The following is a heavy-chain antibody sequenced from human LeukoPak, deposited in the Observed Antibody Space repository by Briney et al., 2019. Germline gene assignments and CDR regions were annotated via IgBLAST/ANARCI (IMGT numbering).Heavy chain of an antibody. CDR3: ARGKEMTAVAGYYSFDY. CDR2: IYSSGST. Sequence: PSGTLSLTCTVSGGSISGHYWTWIRQPAGRGLEWIGRIYSSGSTYYNPSLMSRVTISLDTSNNQFSLRVTSVTAADTAVYYSARGKEMTAVAGYYSFDYWGQGTLVSVSS. V-gene: IGHV4-4*07. J-gene: IGHJ4*02. D-gene: IGHD6-19*01. CDR1: GGSISGHY.